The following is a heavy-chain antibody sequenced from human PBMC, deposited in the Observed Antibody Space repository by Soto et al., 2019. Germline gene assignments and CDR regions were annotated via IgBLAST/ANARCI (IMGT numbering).Heavy chain of an antibody. D-gene: IGHD3-10*01. CDR2: ISGHGDAT. Sequence: GGSLRLSCAASGFPFTGHAMSWVRQAPGKGLEWVSAISGHGDATFYADSVKGRFTISRDNSKNTLYLHMNSLRAEDTALYYCANSRVSMVRGLIIIPNYWGQGTLVTVSS. J-gene: IGHJ4*02. CDR1: GFPFTGHA. CDR3: ANSRVSMVRGLIIIPNY. V-gene: IGHV3-23*01.